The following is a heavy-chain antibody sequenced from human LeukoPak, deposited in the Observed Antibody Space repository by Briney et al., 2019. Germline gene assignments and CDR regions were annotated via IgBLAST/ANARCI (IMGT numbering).Heavy chain of an antibody. Sequence: SETLSLTCTVSGGSISSYYWSWIRQPPGKGLEWIGYIYYSGSTNYNPSLKSRVTISVDTSRNQFSLKLSSVTAADTAVYYCARGPDPYCSSTSCNDYWGQGTLVTVSS. D-gene: IGHD2-2*01. V-gene: IGHV4-59*08. CDR3: ARGPDPYCSSTSCNDY. CDR2: IYYSGST. J-gene: IGHJ4*02. CDR1: GGSISSYY.